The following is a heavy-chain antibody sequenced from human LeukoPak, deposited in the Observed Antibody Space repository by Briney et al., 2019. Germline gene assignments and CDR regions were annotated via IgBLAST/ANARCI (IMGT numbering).Heavy chain of an antibody. CDR3: TRDGSYSYYYYMDV. V-gene: IGHV3-49*04. CDR2: IRSKASGETT. D-gene: IGHD1-26*01. CDR1: GFTFGVYS. J-gene: IGHJ6*03. Sequence: GGSLRLSCTGSGFTFGVYSMTWVRQAPGKGLEWVGFIRSKASGETTEYAASVKGRFTISRDDTKNVAYLQMNSLKTEDTAVYYCTRDGSYSYYYYMDVWGTGTTVTVSS.